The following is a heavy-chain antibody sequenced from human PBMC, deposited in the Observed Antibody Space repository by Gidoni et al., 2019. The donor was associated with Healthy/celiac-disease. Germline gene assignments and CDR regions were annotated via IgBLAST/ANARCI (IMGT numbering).Heavy chain of an antibody. D-gene: IGHD2-15*01. Sequence: EVQLLESGGGLVQPGGSLRLSCAASGFTFSSYAMSWVRQAPGKGLEWVSAISGSGGSTYYADSVKGRFTISRDNSKNTLYLQMNSLRAEDTAVYYCAKDRDCSGGSCYSEYFQHWGQGTLVTVSS. V-gene: IGHV3-23*01. CDR2: ISGSGGST. CDR1: GFTFSSYA. J-gene: IGHJ1*01. CDR3: AKDRDCSGGSCYSEYFQH.